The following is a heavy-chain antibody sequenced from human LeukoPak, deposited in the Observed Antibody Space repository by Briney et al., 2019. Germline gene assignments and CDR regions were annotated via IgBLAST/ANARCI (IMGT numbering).Heavy chain of an antibody. J-gene: IGHJ4*02. V-gene: IGHV1-3*01. CDR3: ARDDCGDTCYPGGY. Sequence: ASVKVSCKASGYTFTNYVVHRVRQAPGQRPEWMGWIHGGNGDTKYSQNFQGRVTITRDTSASTAYMELSSLTSEDTALYYCARDDCGDTCYPGGYWGQGTLVTVSS. D-gene: IGHD2-21*01. CDR2: IHGGNGDT. CDR1: GYTFTNYV.